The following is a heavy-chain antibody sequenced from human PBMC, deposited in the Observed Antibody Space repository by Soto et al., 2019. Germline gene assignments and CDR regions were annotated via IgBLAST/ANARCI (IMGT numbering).Heavy chain of an antibody. V-gene: IGHV3-30-3*01. J-gene: IGHJ4*02. D-gene: IGHD3-22*01. CDR1: VFTFSNYA. CDR2: ISYDGSNK. CDR3: ARDLSRGITMIALEIHY. Sequence: SLRLACAASVFTFSNYAMHWVRQAPGKGLELVAIISYDGSNKYYAESVKGRFTISRDNPRNTVHLQMSSLRVEDTAVYYCARDLSRGITMIALEIHYWGQGTRVTVSS.